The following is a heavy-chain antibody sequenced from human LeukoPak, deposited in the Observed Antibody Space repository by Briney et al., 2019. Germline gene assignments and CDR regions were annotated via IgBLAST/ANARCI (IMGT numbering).Heavy chain of an antibody. CDR3: ARMGCSSTSCYGLGVWFDP. V-gene: IGHV4-59*01. Sequence: SETLSLTCTVSGGSISSYYWSWIRQPPGKGLEWIGYIYYSGSTNYNPSLKSRVTISVDTSKNQFSLKLSSVTAADTAVYYCARMGCSSTSCYGLGVWFDPWGQGTLVTVSS. D-gene: IGHD2-2*01. J-gene: IGHJ5*02. CDR1: GGSISSYY. CDR2: IYYSGST.